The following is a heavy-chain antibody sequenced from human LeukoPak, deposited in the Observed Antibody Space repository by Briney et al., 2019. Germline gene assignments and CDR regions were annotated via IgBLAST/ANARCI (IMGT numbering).Heavy chain of an antibody. Sequence: PGGSLRLSCAASGFTFNNYEMNWVRQAPGKGLEWVSYINSGGSSISYSDSVRGRFTISRDNAKNTLYLQMNSLRADDTAIYYCAKSGSSSWPNSFDYWGQGTLVTVSS. J-gene: IGHJ4*02. D-gene: IGHD6-13*01. CDR3: AKSGSSSWPNSFDY. CDR1: GFTFNNYE. CDR2: INSGGSSI. V-gene: IGHV3-48*03.